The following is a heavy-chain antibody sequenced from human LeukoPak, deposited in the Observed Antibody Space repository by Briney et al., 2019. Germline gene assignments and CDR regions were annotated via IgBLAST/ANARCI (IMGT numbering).Heavy chain of an antibody. CDR3: ARGRGVTTVIYFDY. Sequence: PGGSLRLSCAASGFTVSSNYMSWVRQAPGKGLEWVSVIYSGGSTYYADSVKGRFTNSRDNSKDTLYLQMNSLRAEDTAVYYCARGRGVTTVIYFDYWGQGTLVTVSS. V-gene: IGHV3-53*01. D-gene: IGHD4-11*01. CDR1: GFTVSSNY. J-gene: IGHJ4*02. CDR2: IYSGGST.